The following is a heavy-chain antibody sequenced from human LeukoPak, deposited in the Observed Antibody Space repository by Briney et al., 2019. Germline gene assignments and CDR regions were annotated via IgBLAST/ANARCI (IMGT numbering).Heavy chain of an antibody. V-gene: IGHV1-18*01. CDR3: ARHDYYGSGSYSPFDY. CDR1: GYTFTSYG. D-gene: IGHD3-10*01. J-gene: IGHJ4*02. CDR2: ISAYNGNT. Sequence: ASVKVSCKASGYTFTSYGISWVRQAPGQGLEWMGWISAYNGNTNYAQKLQDRVTMTTDTSTSTACMELRSLRSDDTAVYYCARHDYYGSGSYSPFDYWGQGTLVTVSS.